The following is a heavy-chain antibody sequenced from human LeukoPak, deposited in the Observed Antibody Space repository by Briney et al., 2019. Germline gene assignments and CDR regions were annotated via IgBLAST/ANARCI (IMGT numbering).Heavy chain of an antibody. CDR3: ARVNGGYYYSMDV. J-gene: IGHJ6*03. CDR1: GGSISSYY. CDR2: IYYSGST. Sequence: SETLSLTGTGSGGSISSYYWSWLRQPPGKGLEWIGYIYYSGSTNYNPSLKSRVTISVDTSKNQFSLKLSSVTAADTAVYYCARVNGGYYYSMDVWGKGTTVTISS. V-gene: IGHV4-59*01.